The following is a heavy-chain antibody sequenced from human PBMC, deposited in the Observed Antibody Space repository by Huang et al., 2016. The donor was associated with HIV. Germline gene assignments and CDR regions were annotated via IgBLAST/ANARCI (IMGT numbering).Heavy chain of an antibody. V-gene: IGHV3-21*02. Sequence: EVQLVESGGGLVHPGGSLRLSCAVSGFAFSDYGMNWVRQAPVKGLEWVASISSEGNDIYYSDSVKGRFTISRDNAKNSLSLQINILGAEDTAVYYCARVDSAANMMGVDLWGRGTLVTVFS. CDR2: ISSEGNDI. CDR3: ARVDSAANMMGVDL. J-gene: IGHJ4*02. CDR1: GFAFSDYG. D-gene: IGHD2-2*01.